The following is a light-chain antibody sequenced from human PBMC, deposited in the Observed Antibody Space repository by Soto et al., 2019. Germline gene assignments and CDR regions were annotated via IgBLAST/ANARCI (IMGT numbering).Light chain of an antibody. V-gene: IGKV4-1*01. CDR1: QSVLYSSNNKNY. Sequence: IVMTQSPDSLAVSLGERATINCKSSQSVLYSSNNKNYLAWYQQKPGQPPKLLIYWASTRESGVPDRFSGSGSGTDFTLTISSLQAEDVAVYYCQQYYSTPITFGPGTKV. CDR2: WAS. CDR3: QQYYSTPIT. J-gene: IGKJ3*01.